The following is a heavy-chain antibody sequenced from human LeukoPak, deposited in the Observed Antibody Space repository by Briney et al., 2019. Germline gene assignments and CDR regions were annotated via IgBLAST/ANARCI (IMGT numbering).Heavy chain of an antibody. CDR3: AKPRYSSSWSYYYYMDV. V-gene: IGHV3-33*06. CDR2: IWYDGSNK. D-gene: IGHD6-13*01. Sequence: GGSLRLSCAASGFTFSSYGMHWVRQAPGTGLEWVAVIWYDGSNKYYADSVKGRFTISRDNSKNTLYLQMNSLRAEDTAVYYCAKPRYSSSWSYYYYMDVWGKGTTVTVSS. CDR1: GFTFSSYG. J-gene: IGHJ6*03.